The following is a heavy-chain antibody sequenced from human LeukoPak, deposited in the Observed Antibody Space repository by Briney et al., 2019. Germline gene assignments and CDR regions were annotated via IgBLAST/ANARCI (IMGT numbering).Heavy chain of an antibody. CDR2: IKQDGSEK. J-gene: IGHJ4*02. D-gene: IGHD5-12*01. CDR1: GFTFDDYG. V-gene: IGHV3-7*01. CDR3: ARDRGPDY. Sequence: GGSLRLSCAASGFTFDDYGMSWVRQAPGKGLEWVANIKQDGSEKYYVDSVKGRFTISRDNAKNSLYLQMNSLRAEDTAVYYCARDRGPDYWGQGTLVTVSS.